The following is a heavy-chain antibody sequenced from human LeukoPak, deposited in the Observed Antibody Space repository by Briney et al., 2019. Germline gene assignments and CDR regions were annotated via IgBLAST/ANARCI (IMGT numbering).Heavy chain of an antibody. CDR3: ARDLEGAGYTEDY. Sequence: GGSLRLSCAASGFTFSSYWMSWVRQAPGKGLEWVANIKQDGSEKYYVDSVKGRFTISRDNAKNSLYLQMNCLRAEDTAVYYCARDLEGAGYTEDYWGQGTLVTVSS. CDR2: IKQDGSEK. V-gene: IGHV3-7*03. J-gene: IGHJ4*02. CDR1: GFTFSSYW. D-gene: IGHD1-1*01.